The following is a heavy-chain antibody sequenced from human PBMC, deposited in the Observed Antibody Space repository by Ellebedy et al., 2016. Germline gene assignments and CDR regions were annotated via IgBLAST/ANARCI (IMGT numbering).Heavy chain of an antibody. D-gene: IGHD6-19*01. CDR3: ARVVLQWLPPYYYYYYMDV. V-gene: IGHV1-69*13. J-gene: IGHJ6*03. CDR2: IIPIFGTA. CDR1: GGTFSSYA. Sequence: SVKVSCXASGGTFSSYAISWVRQAPGQGLEWMGGIIPIFGTANYAQKFQGRVTITADESTSTAYMELSSLRSEDTAVYYCARVVLQWLPPYYYYYYMDVWGKGTTVTVSS.